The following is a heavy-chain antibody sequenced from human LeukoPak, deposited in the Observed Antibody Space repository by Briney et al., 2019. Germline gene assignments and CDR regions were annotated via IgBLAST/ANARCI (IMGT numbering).Heavy chain of an antibody. J-gene: IGHJ4*02. CDR3: ARVQGSVVPAATPFDY. CDR2: INHSGST. V-gene: IGHV4-34*01. Sequence: PSETLSLTCAVYGGSFSGYYWSWIRQPPGKGLEWIGEINHSGSTNYNPSLKSRVTISVDTSKNQSSLKLSSVTAADTAVYYCARVQGSVVPAATPFDYWGQGTLVTVSP. CDR1: GGSFSGYY. D-gene: IGHD2-2*01.